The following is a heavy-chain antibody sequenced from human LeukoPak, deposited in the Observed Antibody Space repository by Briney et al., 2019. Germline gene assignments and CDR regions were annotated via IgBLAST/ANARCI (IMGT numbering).Heavy chain of an antibody. CDR2: ISGSGGST. Sequence: GGSLRLSCAASGFTFSSYAMSWVRQAPGKGLECVSAISGSGGSTYYADSVKGRFTISRDNSKNTLYLQMNSLRAEDTAVYYCATRDPYYYDSSGYSYFDYWGQGTLVTVSS. CDR1: GFTFSSYA. CDR3: ATRDPYYYDSSGYSYFDY. J-gene: IGHJ4*02. D-gene: IGHD3-22*01. V-gene: IGHV3-23*01.